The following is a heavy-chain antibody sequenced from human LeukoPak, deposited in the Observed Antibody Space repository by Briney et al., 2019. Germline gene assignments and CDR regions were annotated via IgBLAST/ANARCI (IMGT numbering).Heavy chain of an antibody. CDR1: GYTFTSYY. J-gene: IGHJ6*04. CDR3: ASGAWVGYDYVWGHDSYYGMDV. CDR2: INPSGCST. Sequence: ASVKVSCKASGYTFTSYYMHWVRQAPGQGLEWMGIINPSGCSTSYAQKFQGRVTMTRDTSTSTVYMELSSLRSEDTAVYYCASGAWVGYDYVWGHDSYYGMDVWGKGTTVTVSS. V-gene: IGHV1-46*01. D-gene: IGHD3-16*01.